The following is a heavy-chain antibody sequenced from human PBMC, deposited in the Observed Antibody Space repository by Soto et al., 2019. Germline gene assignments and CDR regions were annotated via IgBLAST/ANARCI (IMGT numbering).Heavy chain of an antibody. D-gene: IGHD2-2*01. CDR1: GYTFTGYY. V-gene: IGHV1-2*04. J-gene: IGHJ6*02. CDR2: INPNSGGT. CDR3: ARVRPWCRSTSCSKYYYYGMDV. Sequence: ASVKVSCKASGYTFTGYYMHWVRQAPGQGLEWMGWINPNSGGTNYAQKFQGWVTMTRDTSISTAYMELSRLRSDDTAVYYCARVRPWCRSTSCSKYYYYGMDVWGQGTTVTVSS.